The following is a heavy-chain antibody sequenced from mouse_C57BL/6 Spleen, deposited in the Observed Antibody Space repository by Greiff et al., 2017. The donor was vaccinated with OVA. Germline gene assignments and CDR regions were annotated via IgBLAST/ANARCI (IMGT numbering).Heavy chain of an antibody. V-gene: IGHV2-2*01. CDR3: ARAAGSSYYGY. D-gene: IGHD1-1*01. CDR1: GFSLTSYG. J-gene: IGHJ2*01. Sequence: VKLVESGPGLVQPSQSLSITCTVSGFSLTSYGVHWVRQSPGKGLEWLGVIWSGGSTDYNAAFISRLSISKDNSKSQVFIKMNSEQADDTAIYYCARAAGSSYYGYWGKSTTLTVST. CDR2: IWSGGST.